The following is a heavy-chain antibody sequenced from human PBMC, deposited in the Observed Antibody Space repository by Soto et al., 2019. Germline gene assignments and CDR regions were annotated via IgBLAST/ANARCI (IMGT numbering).Heavy chain of an antibody. J-gene: IGHJ5*02. CDR1: GFSVSDNY. D-gene: IGHD3-9*01. V-gene: IGHV3-66*01. CDR3: AREPGYGRGESLDP. CDR2: IYSSGDT. Sequence: GESLKISCAASGFSVSDNYMSWVRQAPGKGLEWISVIYSSGDTYYADSVKGRLTISRDNSRNTLYLQINDLRVEDTAIYYCAREPGYGRGESLDPWGQGIPVTVSS.